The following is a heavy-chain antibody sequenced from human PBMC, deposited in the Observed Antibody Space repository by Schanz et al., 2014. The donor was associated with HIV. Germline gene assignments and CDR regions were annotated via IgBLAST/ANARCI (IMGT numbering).Heavy chain of an antibody. CDR3: AKTILRFLDWPNANGGMDV. V-gene: IGHV3-30*18. J-gene: IGHJ6*02. Sequence: QLLESGGGVVQPGRSLRLSCAASGFTFSSYGMHWVRQAPGKGLEWVAVISHDGGNKHYGDSVKGRFTISRDNSKNTLYLQMSSLREEDTAVYYCAKTILRFLDWPNANGGMDVWGLGTTVTVSS. CDR1: GFTFSSYG. D-gene: IGHD3-3*01. CDR2: ISHDGGNK.